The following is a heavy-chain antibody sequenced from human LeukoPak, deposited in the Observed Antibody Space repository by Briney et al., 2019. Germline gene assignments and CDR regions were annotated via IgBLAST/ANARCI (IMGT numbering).Heavy chain of an antibody. V-gene: IGHV4-59*01. D-gene: IGHD6-19*01. CDR2: IYYSGST. CDR3: AREEWAGDRGNYFDY. CDR1: GGSISSYY. Sequence: SETLSLTCTVSGGSISSYYWSWIRQPPGKGLEWIGYIYYSGSTNYNPSLKSRVTISVDTSKNQFSLKLSSVTAADTAVYYCAREEWAGDRGNYFDYWGQGTLVTVSS. J-gene: IGHJ4*02.